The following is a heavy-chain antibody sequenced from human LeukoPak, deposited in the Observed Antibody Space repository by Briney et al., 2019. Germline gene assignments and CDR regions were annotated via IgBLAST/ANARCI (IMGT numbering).Heavy chain of an antibody. Sequence: ASVKVSCKASGYTFTGYYMHWVRQAPGQGLEWMGRINPNSGGTNYAQKFQGRVTMTRDTSISTAYMELSRLRSDDTAVYYCARDDGYCSSTSCQPGDYWGQGTLVTVSS. D-gene: IGHD2-2*01. CDR2: INPNSGGT. CDR1: GYTFTGYY. CDR3: ARDDGYCSSTSCQPGDY. V-gene: IGHV1-2*06. J-gene: IGHJ4*02.